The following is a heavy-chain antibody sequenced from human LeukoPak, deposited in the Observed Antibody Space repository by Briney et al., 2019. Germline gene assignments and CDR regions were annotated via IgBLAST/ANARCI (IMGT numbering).Heavy chain of an antibody. Sequence: PGGSLRLSCAASGFTFSSYAMSWVRQAPGKGLEWVSAISGSGGSTYYADSVKGRFTISRDNSKNTLYLQMNSLRAEDTAVYYCARDYQRYGYSGYFDYWGQGTLVTVSS. J-gene: IGHJ4*02. CDR2: ISGSGGST. V-gene: IGHV3-23*01. D-gene: IGHD5-18*01. CDR1: GFTFSSYA. CDR3: ARDYQRYGYSGYFDY.